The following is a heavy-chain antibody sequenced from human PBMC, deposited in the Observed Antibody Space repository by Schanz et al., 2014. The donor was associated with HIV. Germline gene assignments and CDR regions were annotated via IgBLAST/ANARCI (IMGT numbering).Heavy chain of an antibody. CDR1: GFVFRDFA. V-gene: IGHV3-23*05. CDR2: VTNSGSYV. D-gene: IGHD3-22*01. CDR3: AGDDSSGYLYAFDI. J-gene: IGHJ3*02. Sequence: EVQLLESGGDLAQPGDSLRLSCVASGFVFRDFAMAWVRQAPGKGLEWVSAVTNSGSYVNYADSVKGRFTMSRDNSKYTLYLQMNSLRVEDTAVYYCAGDDSSGYLYAFDIWGQGTMVTVSS.